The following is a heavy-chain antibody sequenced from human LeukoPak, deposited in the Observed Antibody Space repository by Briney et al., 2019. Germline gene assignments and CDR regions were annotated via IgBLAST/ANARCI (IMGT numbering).Heavy chain of an antibody. J-gene: IGHJ4*02. CDR2: IYYSGST. CDR1: GGSISSGGYY. CDR3: ARGREVFGVVLIGGYFDF. V-gene: IGHV4-31*03. D-gene: IGHD3-3*01. Sequence: SQTLSLTCTVSGGSISSGGYYWSWIRQHPGKGLEWIGYIYYSGSTYYNPSLKSRVTISVDTSKNQFSLDLTSVTAADTAVYYCARGREVFGVVLIGGYFDFWGQGTLVTVSS.